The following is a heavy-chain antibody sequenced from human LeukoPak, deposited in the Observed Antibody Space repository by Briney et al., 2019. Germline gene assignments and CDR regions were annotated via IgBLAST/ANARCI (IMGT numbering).Heavy chain of an antibody. CDR1: GFPFSNYA. J-gene: IGHJ5*02. Sequence: GGSLRLSCAASGFPFSNYAMSWVRQGPEKGLEWLSAISSTGANTYYRESVKGRFTISRDNSKNTLYLQMSSLGAEDTAIYYCAKDILLPERNGYEVHGNWFDPWGQGTLVTVSS. D-gene: IGHD5-18*01. CDR2: ISSTGANT. V-gene: IGHV3-23*01. CDR3: AKDILLPERNGYEVHGNWFDP.